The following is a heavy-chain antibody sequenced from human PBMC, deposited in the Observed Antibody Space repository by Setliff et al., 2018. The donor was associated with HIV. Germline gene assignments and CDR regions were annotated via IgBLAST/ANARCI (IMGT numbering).Heavy chain of an antibody. CDR3: ARRAYCSSTTCFDN. D-gene: IGHD2-2*01. Sequence: PGGSLRLSCAASGFSVTSYVMHWVRQAPGKGLDWVSSITNTSDYIYYADSVKGRFTISRDNAGNSLYLQMNSLRAEDTAVYYCARRAYCSSTTCFDNWGQGTLVTVSS. J-gene: IGHJ4*02. CDR2: ITNTSDYI. CDR1: GFSVTSYV. V-gene: IGHV3-21*01.